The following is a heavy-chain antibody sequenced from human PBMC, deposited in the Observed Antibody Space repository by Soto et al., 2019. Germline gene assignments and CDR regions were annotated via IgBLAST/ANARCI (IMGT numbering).Heavy chain of an antibody. Sequence: VQLVESGGGVVQPGRSLRLSCAASGFTFSSYGMHWVRQAPGNGLEWVAVISYDGSNKHYADSVKGLFTICRTNSKDALYLHMNGLRAEDTAVYYCAKEPRKSVVAPGSFDYWGQGTLVTVSS. CDR1: GFTFSSYG. CDR3: AKEPRKSVVAPGSFDY. D-gene: IGHD2-15*01. V-gene: IGHV3-30*18. CDR2: ISYDGSNK. J-gene: IGHJ4*02.